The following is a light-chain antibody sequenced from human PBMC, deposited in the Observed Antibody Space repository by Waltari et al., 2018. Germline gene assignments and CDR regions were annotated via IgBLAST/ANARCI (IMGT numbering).Light chain of an antibody. Sequence: QSALTQPASVSGSPGQSITISCTGTSSDVGAYIHVSWYHQRPGKAPNLIMHNVSNRPSGVSYRFSGSKSANTASLTISGLQAEDEADYYCSSYTTSGTWVFGGGTKVTVL. CDR1: SSDVGAYIH. J-gene: IGLJ3*02. V-gene: IGLV2-14*01. CDR3: SSYTTSGTWV. CDR2: NVS.